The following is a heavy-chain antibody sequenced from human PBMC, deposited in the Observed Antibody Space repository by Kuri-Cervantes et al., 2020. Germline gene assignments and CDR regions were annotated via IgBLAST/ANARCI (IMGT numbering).Heavy chain of an antibody. Sequence: SETLSLTCTVSGGSISSGSYYWSWIRQPAGKGLEWIGRIYTSGSTNYNPSLKSRVTISVDTSKNQFSLKLSSVTAADTAVYYCARHALQLPQYYYYYGMDVWGQGTTVTVSS. CDR1: GGSISSGSYY. D-gene: IGHD6-6*01. CDR2: IYTSGST. J-gene: IGHJ6*02. CDR3: ARHALQLPQYYYYYGMDV. V-gene: IGHV4-61*02.